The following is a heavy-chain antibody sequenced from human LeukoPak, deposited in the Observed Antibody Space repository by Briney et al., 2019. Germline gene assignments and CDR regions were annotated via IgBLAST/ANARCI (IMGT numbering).Heavy chain of an antibody. CDR3: ARYCSGGSCYADFDY. CDR2: IYYSGST. D-gene: IGHD2-15*01. Sequence: PSETLSLTCTDSGGSIRNYYWSWIRQPPGKGLEWIGYIYYSGSTNYNPSLKSRVTISVDTSKNQFSLKMSSVTAADTAVYYCARYCSGGSCYADFDYWGQGTLVTVSS. CDR1: GGSIRNYY. J-gene: IGHJ4*02. V-gene: IGHV4-59*08.